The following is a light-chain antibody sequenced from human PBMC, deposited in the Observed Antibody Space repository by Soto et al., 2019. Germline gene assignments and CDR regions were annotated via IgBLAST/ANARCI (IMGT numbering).Light chain of an antibody. CDR1: QSVLYSSNNKNF. Sequence: DIVMTQSPDSLAVSLGERATINCKSSQSVLYSSNNKNFLAWYQQKPGQPPKLLIYWASTRESGVPDRFSGSGSGTDFTLTISSLQAEDVAFYYCQQYYSSPWTFGQGTKVESK. V-gene: IGKV4-1*01. J-gene: IGKJ1*01. CDR3: QQYYSSPWT. CDR2: WAS.